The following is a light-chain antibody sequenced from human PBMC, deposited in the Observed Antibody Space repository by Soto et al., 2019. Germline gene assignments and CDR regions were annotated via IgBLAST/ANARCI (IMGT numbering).Light chain of an antibody. J-gene: IGKJ4*01. CDR2: AAS. Sequence: DIPMTQSPSSVSASVGDRVTITCRASQGISSWLGWYQQKPGKAPKLLIYAASSFQSGVPSRFSGSGSGTDFTLTVSRLQPEDFADYYLQRANSFPFTFGGGPMVQMK. CDR3: QRANSFPFT. CDR1: QGISSW. V-gene: IGKV1D-12*01.